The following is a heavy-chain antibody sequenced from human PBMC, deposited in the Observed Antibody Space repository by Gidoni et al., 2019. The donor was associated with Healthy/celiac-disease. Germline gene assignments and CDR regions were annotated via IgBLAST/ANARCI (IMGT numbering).Heavy chain of an antibody. CDR3: ARDSPSMITFGGVIVRNRVFDY. V-gene: IGHV1-2*02. Sequence: QVQLVQSGAEVKKPGASVKVSCRASGYTFTGYYMHWVRQAPGKGLEWMGWINPNSGGTNYAQKFQGRVTMTRDTSISTAYMELSRLRSDDTAVYYCARDSPSMITFGGVIVRNRVFDYWGQGTLVTVSS. J-gene: IGHJ4*02. D-gene: IGHD3-16*02. CDR2: INPNSGGT. CDR1: GYTFTGYY.